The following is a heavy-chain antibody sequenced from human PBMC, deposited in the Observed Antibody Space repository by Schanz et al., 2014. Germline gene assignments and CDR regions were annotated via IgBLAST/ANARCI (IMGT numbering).Heavy chain of an antibody. D-gene: IGHD3-22*01. CDR1: GLIFSNYV. Sequence: EVQLLESGGGLVQPGGSLKLSCAASGLIFSNYVMSWVRQAPGKGLEWISYISSSSSTIYHADSVKGRFTISRDNAKNSLYLQMNSLRAEDTAVYYCVSVYDSSGYVSFNYWGQGTLVTVSS. CDR2: ISSSSSTI. J-gene: IGHJ4*02. V-gene: IGHV3-48*01. CDR3: VSVYDSSGYVSFNY.